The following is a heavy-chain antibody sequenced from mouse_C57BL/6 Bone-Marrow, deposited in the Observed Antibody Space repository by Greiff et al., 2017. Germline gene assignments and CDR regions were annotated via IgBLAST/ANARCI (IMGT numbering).Heavy chain of an antibody. CDR2: IDPETGGT. Sequence: QVQLKQSGAELVRPGASVTLSCKASGYTFTDYEMHWVKQTPVHGLEWIGAIDPETGGTAYNQKFKGKAILTADKSSSTAYMSLRSLTSEDSAVYYGTRRVIYYGYYFDTWGQGTPLPVSS. V-gene: IGHV1-15*01. CDR3: TRRVIYYGYYFDT. D-gene: IGHD2-2*01. J-gene: IGHJ2*01. CDR1: GYTFTDYE.